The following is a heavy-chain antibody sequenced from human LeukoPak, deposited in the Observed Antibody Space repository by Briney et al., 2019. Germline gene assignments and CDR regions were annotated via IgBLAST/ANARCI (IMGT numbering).Heavy chain of an antibody. CDR1: GFTFSSFA. J-gene: IGHJ4*02. Sequence: GGSLRLSCAASGFTFSSFAMSWVRQAPGKGLEWVSGVSGGGGTTSYADSVKGRVTVSRDNSKNTLYLQMNTLRAEDTAMYYCAKGMSSSWTYNYFDCWGQGTLVTVSS. D-gene: IGHD6-13*01. V-gene: IGHV3-23*01. CDR2: VSGGGGTT. CDR3: AKGMSSSWTYNYFDC.